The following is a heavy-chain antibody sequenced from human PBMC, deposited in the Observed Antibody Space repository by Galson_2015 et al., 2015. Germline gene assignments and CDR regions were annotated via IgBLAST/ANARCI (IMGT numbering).Heavy chain of an antibody. D-gene: IGHD3-3*01. CDR3: ARGGVTIFGVVIPLDY. Sequence: SLRLSCAASGFTFSSYSMNWVRQAPGKGLEWVSYISSSSSTIYYADSVKGRFTISRDNAKNSLYLLMNSLRDEDTAVYYCARGGVTIFGVVIPLDYWGQGTLVTVSS. CDR1: GFTFSSYS. CDR2: ISSSSSTI. J-gene: IGHJ4*02. V-gene: IGHV3-48*02.